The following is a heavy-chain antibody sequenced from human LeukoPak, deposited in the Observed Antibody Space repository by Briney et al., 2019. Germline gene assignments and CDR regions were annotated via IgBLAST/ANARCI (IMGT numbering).Heavy chain of an antibody. J-gene: IGHJ4*02. Sequence: PGGSLRLSCAASGFTFSTYTMNWVRQAPGKGLEWVSYISSTSSTIYYADSVKGRFTISRDNAKNSLYLQMNSLRVEDTAVYYCARDRVRVGGYFDYWGQGNLVTVSS. CDR2: ISSTSSTI. CDR1: GFTFSTYT. V-gene: IGHV3-48*04. D-gene: IGHD1-26*01. CDR3: ARDRVRVGGYFDY.